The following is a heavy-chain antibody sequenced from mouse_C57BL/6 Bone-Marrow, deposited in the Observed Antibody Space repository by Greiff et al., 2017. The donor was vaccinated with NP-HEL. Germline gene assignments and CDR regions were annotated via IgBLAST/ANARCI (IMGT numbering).Heavy chain of an antibody. CDR3: ARKGYYYGRGGFDV. D-gene: IGHD1-1*01. Sequence: VQLQQSGPELVKPGASVKIPCKASGYTFTDYNMDWVKQSHGKSLEWIGDINPNNGGTIYNQKFKGKATLTVDKSSSTAYMELRSLTSEDTAVYYCARKGYYYGRGGFDVWGTGTTVTVSS. J-gene: IGHJ1*03. V-gene: IGHV1-18*01. CDR1: GYTFTDYN. CDR2: INPNNGGT.